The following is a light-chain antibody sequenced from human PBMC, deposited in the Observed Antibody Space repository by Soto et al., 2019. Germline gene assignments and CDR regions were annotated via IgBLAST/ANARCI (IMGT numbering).Light chain of an antibody. CDR3: CSFTGTNTVV. Sequence: QSVLTQPRSVSGSPGQSVTISCTGASSDVGGYNYVSWYQQRPGNAPKVMIYDVNKRPSGVADRFSGSKSGNTASLTISGLQAEDEADYYCCSFTGTNTVVFGGGTKLTVL. CDR2: DVN. CDR1: SSDVGGYNY. V-gene: IGLV2-11*01. J-gene: IGLJ2*01.